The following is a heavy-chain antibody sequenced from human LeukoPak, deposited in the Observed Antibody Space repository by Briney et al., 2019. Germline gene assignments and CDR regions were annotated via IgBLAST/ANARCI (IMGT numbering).Heavy chain of an antibody. CDR3: PKESVERQLVLDWFDP. V-gene: IGHV3-30*02. CDR1: GFTFSNYG. Sequence: PGGSLRLSCAAFGFTFSNYGMHWVRQTPGKGLEWVASVRFDGNFTYYTDSVRGRFTISRDNSKNTLYLQMNSLRDEDTAVYYCPKESVERQLVLDWFDPWGQGTLVTVSS. D-gene: IGHD6-13*01. CDR2: VRFDGNFT. J-gene: IGHJ5*02.